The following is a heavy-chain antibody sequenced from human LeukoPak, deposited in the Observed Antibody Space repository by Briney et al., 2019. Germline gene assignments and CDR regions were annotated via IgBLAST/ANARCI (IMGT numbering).Heavy chain of an antibody. J-gene: IGHJ3*02. Sequence: GESLKISCRDSGHNLRTHYINWLRQMPGKGLEWMGRIDPSDSYSDYSPSFQGQVTISADKSISTAYLQWSSLKAPDTAMYYCARKIAAAGSDAFDIWGQGTMVTVSS. CDR1: GHNLRTHY. CDR3: ARKIAAAGSDAFDI. D-gene: IGHD6-13*01. V-gene: IGHV5-10-1*04. CDR2: IDPSDSYS.